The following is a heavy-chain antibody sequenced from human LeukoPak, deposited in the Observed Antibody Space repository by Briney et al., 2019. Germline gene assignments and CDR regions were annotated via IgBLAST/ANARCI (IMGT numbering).Heavy chain of an antibody. CDR2: IKEDGTET. D-gene: IGHD5-24*01. J-gene: IGHJ4*02. Sequence: GGSLRLSCAASGFTFSSYWMSWVRLAPGEGLEWVANIKEDGTETYYVDSVKGRFTISRDNAKNSLYLQMNSLRVEDTAVYYCAKEGRSLQTYWGQGTLVTVSS. CDR3: AKEGRSLQTY. V-gene: IGHV3-7*03. CDR1: GFTFSSYW.